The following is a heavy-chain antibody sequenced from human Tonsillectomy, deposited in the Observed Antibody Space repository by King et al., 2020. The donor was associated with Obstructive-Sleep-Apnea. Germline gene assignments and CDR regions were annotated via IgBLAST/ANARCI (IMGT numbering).Heavy chain of an antibody. CDR1: GFTFSTYG. CDR2: IRYDGSNM. V-gene: IGHV3-30*02. CDR3: AKPTSNYDFWSGFDY. J-gene: IGHJ4*02. D-gene: IGHD3-3*01. Sequence: VQLVESGGGVVQPGTSLRLSCTASGFTFSTYGMHWVRQAPGKGLEWWAFIRYDGSNMFYADSVKGRFTVSRDNSKNTRYLQMNSLRAEDTALYYCAKPTSNYDFWSGFDYWGQGTLVTVFS.